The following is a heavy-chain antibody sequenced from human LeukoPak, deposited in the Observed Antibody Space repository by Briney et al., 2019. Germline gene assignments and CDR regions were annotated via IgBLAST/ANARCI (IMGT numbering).Heavy chain of an antibody. CDR1: GYTFTSYG. CDR3: ARTDYDFWSGYYGMDV. D-gene: IGHD3-3*01. CDR2: ISAYNGNT. Sequence: GASVKVSSKASGYTFTSYGISWVRQAPGQGLEWMGWISAYNGNTNYAQKLQGRVTTTTDTSTSTAYMELRSLRSDDTAVYYCARTDYDFWSGYYGMDVWGQGTTVTVSS. J-gene: IGHJ6*02. V-gene: IGHV1-18*01.